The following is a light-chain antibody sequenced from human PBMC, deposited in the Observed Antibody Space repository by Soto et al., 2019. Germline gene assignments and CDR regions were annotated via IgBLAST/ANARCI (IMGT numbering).Light chain of an antibody. CDR3: QQYNSYPWT. V-gene: IGKV1-5*03. Sequence: DIQMTQSPSTLSASVGDRVTITCRASQSISTWLAWYQQKPGKAPKLLIYKASSLESGVSSGFSGSGSGTEFPLTISSLQPDDFATYYCQQYNSYPWTFGPGTTVEIK. CDR2: KAS. J-gene: IGKJ1*01. CDR1: QSISTW.